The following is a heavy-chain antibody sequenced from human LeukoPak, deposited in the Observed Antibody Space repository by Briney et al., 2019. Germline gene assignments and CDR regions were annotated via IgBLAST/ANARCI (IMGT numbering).Heavy chain of an antibody. CDR3: ARGSHTPGIAVAGTYNWFDP. D-gene: IGHD6-19*01. J-gene: IGHJ5*02. Sequence: SETLSLTCTVAGGSISSYYWSWIRQPAGKGLEWIGRIYTSGSTNYNPSLKSRVTISVDTSKNQFSLKLSSVTAADTAVYYCARGSHTPGIAVAGTYNWFDPWGQRTLVTVSS. CDR1: GGSISSYY. CDR2: IYTSGST. V-gene: IGHV4-4*07.